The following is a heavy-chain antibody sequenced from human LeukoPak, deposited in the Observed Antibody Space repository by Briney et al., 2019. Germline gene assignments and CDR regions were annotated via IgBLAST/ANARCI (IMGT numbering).Heavy chain of an antibody. CDR2: IYHSGST. CDR3: ARGQGASAFDY. J-gene: IGHJ4*02. Sequence: SETLSLTCTVSGGSINNNNYYWGWIRQPPGKGLEWIGYIYHSGSTYYNPSLESRVTISVDRSKNQFSLKLSSVTAADTAVYYCARGQGASAFDYWGQGTLVTVSS. V-gene: IGHV4-39*07. CDR1: GGSINNNNYY. D-gene: IGHD1-26*01.